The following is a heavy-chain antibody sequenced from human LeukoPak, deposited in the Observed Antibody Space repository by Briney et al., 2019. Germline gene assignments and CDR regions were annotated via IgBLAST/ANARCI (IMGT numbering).Heavy chain of an antibody. V-gene: IGHV4-59*08. CDR1: GGSISNYY. D-gene: IGHD5-18*01. CDR3: ARHRYSFGYFSAPFDI. J-gene: IGHJ3*02. Sequence: SETLSLTCTVSGGSISNYYWSWFRQSPGKGLEWIAYIYYSGSTNYNSSLKSRVTVFVDTSKNHFSLNLTSVTAADTAMYYCARHRYSFGYFSAPFDIWAKGQWSPFLQ. CDR2: IYYSGST.